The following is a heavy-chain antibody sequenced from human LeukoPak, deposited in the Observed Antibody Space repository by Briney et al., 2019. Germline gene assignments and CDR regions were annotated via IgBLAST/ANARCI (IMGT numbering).Heavy chain of an antibody. V-gene: IGHV3-11*06. CDR1: GVRFFEYS. J-gene: IGHJ4*02. Sequence: GGSLRLSCTASGVRFFEYSMNWVRQIPGKGLEWISYIDIDSGHTKYADSVRGRFTISADKAKNSLYLQMNSLRVEDTAVYYCARDHNYVFDNWGQGTLVSVAS. D-gene: IGHD1-1*01. CDR2: IDIDSGHT. CDR3: ARDHNYVFDN.